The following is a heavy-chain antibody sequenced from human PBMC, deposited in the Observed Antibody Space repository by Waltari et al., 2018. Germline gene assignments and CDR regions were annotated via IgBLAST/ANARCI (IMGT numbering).Heavy chain of an antibody. Sequence: QVQLVQSGGEVKKPGASVQVSCKASGYTFLDNGITWVRQAPGQGLEWMGWINPSNGDTNYAQNVQGRVTMTTDTSTNTAYMDLRSLMSDDTAVYYCARDQGLGWAASWGQGTLVTVSS. V-gene: IGHV1-18*01. CDR1: GYTFLDNG. CDR3: ARDQGLGWAAS. D-gene: IGHD6-19*01. J-gene: IGHJ5*02. CDR2: INPSNGDT.